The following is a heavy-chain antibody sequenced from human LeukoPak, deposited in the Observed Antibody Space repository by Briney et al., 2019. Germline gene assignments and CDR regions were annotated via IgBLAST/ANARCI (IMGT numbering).Heavy chain of an antibody. Sequence: GGSLTLFCAASGFSFSLYAMSWVGQAPGKGLEWVSAISGSGNITYSADSVQGRFTISRDNSKNTLYLQMNSLRAEDTAVYYCARPDPKEGYCSGGSCLGLAGRLDVWGQGTTVTVSS. CDR1: GFSFSLYA. J-gene: IGHJ6*02. D-gene: IGHD2-15*01. CDR3: ARPDPKEGYCSGGSCLGLAGRLDV. CDR2: ISGSGNIT. V-gene: IGHV3-23*01.